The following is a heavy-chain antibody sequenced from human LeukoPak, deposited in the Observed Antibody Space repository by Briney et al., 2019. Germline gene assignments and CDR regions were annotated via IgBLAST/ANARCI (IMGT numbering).Heavy chain of an antibody. D-gene: IGHD1-14*01. CDR3: ARDQVDRIWYFDY. V-gene: IGHV3-21*01. CDR2: ISSNSIYV. J-gene: IGHJ4*02. Sequence: GGSLRLSCAASGFTFSSYSMNWVRQAPGRGLEWVSSISSNSIYVFYADSMKGRFAISRDNAKNSLSLQMNSLRAEDTAVYYCARDQVDRIWYFDYWGQGTLVTVSS. CDR1: GFTFSSYS.